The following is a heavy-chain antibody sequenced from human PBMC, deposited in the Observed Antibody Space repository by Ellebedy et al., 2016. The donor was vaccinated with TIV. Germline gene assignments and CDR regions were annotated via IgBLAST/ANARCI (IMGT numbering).Heavy chain of an antibody. CDR3: VLTGY. J-gene: IGHJ4*02. Sequence: PGGSLRLSCTASGFTFGDYAMSWVRQAPGKGLEWVGFIRSKAYGGTTEYAASVKGRFTISRDDSKSIAYLQMNSLKTEDTAVYYCVLTGYWGQGTLVTVSS. CDR2: IRSKAYGGTT. V-gene: IGHV3-49*04. CDR1: GFTFGDYA.